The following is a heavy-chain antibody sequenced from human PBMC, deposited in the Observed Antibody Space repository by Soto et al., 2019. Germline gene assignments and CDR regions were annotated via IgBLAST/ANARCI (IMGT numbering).Heavy chain of an antibody. D-gene: IGHD6-19*01. V-gene: IGHV3-7*01. Sequence: GGSLRLSCAASGFTFSSYGMHWVRQAPGKGLEWVANIKQDGSEKYYVDSVKGRFTFSRDNAKSSLYLQMNSLRAEDTAVYYCARFKRVAGPYYYYYGMDVWGQGTTVTVSS. CDR3: ARFKRVAGPYYYYYGMDV. CDR2: IKQDGSEK. J-gene: IGHJ6*02. CDR1: GFTFSSYG.